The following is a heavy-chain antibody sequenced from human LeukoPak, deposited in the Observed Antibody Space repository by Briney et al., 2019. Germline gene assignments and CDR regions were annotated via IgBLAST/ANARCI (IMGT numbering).Heavy chain of an antibody. D-gene: IGHD3-10*01. CDR3: ARRVYYYDSGTDAAYYYDGMDV. CDR1: GGSFSGYY. CDR2: ISHSGST. Sequence: PSETLSLTCAVYGGSFSGYYWSWIRQPPGKGLEWIGEISHSGSTNYNPSLKSRVTISVDTSKNQYSLKLSSVTATDTAVYYCARRVYYYDSGTDAAYYYDGMDVWGKGTTVTVSS. J-gene: IGHJ6*04. V-gene: IGHV4-34*01.